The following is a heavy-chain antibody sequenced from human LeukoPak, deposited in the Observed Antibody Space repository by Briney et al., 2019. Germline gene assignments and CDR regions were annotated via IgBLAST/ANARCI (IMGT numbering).Heavy chain of an antibody. V-gene: IGHV3-74*01. CDR1: GFTFSSNW. CDR3: ARLRYDSSGRFFDN. Sequence: GGSLRLSCAASGFTFSSNWMHWVRQAPGKGLVWVSRINSDGRSTSYADSVKGRFTISRDNAKNTLYLQMNSLRAEDTAVYYCARLRYDSSGRFFDNWGQGTLVTVPS. D-gene: IGHD3-22*01. J-gene: IGHJ4*02. CDR2: INSDGRST.